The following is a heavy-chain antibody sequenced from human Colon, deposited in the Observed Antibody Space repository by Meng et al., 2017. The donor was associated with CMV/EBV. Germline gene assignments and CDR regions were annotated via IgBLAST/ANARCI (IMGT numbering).Heavy chain of an antibody. Sequence: GESLKISCAASGFTFSSHEMNWVRQALGKGLEWISYISRSGDIIYSADSVKGRFTISRDNANNSLYLQMNSLRAEDTAVYYCARTGYCGSTSCYSYYGMDVWGQGTTVTVSS. CDR1: GFTFSSHE. CDR3: ARTGYCGSTSCYSYYGMDV. V-gene: IGHV3-48*03. J-gene: IGHJ6*02. D-gene: IGHD2-2*02. CDR2: ISRSGDII.